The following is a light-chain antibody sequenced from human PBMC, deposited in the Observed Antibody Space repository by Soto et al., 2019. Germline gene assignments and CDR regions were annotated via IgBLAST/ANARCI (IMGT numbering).Light chain of an antibody. Sequence: DIQMTQSPSTLSASVGDRVTITCRASQSISSWLAWYQQKPGKAPKLLIYDASSLESGDPSRFSGSGSGTEFTLTISSLQPDDFATYYCQPYNSYPYTFGQGTKLEIK. CDR2: DAS. J-gene: IGKJ2*01. V-gene: IGKV1-5*01. CDR1: QSISSW. CDR3: QPYNSYPYT.